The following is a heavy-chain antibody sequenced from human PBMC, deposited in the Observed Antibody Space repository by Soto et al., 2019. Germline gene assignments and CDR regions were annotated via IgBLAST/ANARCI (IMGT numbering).Heavy chain of an antibody. D-gene: IGHD5-12*01. CDR1: GGSISSYY. V-gene: IGHV4-59*01. CDR2: IYYSGST. CDR3: AGRKWLRDIEGAFDI. J-gene: IGHJ3*02. Sequence: SETLSLTCTVSGGSISSYYWSWIRQPPGKGLEWIGYIYYSGSTNYNPSLKSRVTISVDTSKNQFSLKLSSVTAADTAVYYRAGRKWLRDIEGAFDIWGQGTMVTVSS.